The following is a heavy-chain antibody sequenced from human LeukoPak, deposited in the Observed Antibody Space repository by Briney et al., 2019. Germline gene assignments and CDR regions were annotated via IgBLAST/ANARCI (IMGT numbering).Heavy chain of an antibody. D-gene: IGHD4-11*01. V-gene: IGHV3-23*01. CDR1: GFTFSSYA. CDR2: ISGSGGST. J-gene: IGHJ4*02. CDR3: AKGKRNDYSIGYYFDY. Sequence: GGSLRLSCAACGFTFSSYAMSWVRQAPGKGLEWVSAISGSGGSTYYADSVKGRFTISRDNSKNTLYLQMNSLRAEDTAVYYCAKGKRNDYSIGYYFDYWGQGTLVTVSS.